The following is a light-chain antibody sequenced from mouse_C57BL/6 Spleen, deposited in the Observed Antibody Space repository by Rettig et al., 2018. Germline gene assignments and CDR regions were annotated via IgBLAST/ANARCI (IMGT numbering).Light chain of an antibody. CDR1: TGAVTTSNY. V-gene: IGLV1*01. CDR2: GTN. Sequence: QAVVTQESALTTSPGETVTLTCRSSTGAVTTSNYANWVQEKPDHLFTGLIGGTNNRAPGVPARFSGSLIGDKAALTITGAQTEDEAIYFCALWYSNHVIFGSGTKVTVL. CDR3: ALWYSNHVI. J-gene: IGLJ3*01.